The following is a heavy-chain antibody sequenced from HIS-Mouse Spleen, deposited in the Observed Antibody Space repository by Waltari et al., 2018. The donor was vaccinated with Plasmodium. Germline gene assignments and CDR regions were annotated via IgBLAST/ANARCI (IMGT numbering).Heavy chain of an antibody. CDR2: IIGSGGST. V-gene: IGHV3-23*01. J-gene: IGHJ4*02. Sequence: EVQLLESGGGLVQPGGSLRLSCAASGFHFSGWASSWVRQAPGKGVECVSAIIGSGGSTYYADSVKGRFTISRDNSKNTLYLQMNSLRAEDTAVYYCAKVIAARDYWGQGTLVTVSS. CDR3: AKVIAARDY. D-gene: IGHD6-25*01. CDR1: GFHFSGWA.